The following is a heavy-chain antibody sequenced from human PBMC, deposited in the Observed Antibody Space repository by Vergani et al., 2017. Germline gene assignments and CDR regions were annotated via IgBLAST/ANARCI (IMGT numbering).Heavy chain of an antibody. CDR2: SKSKTDGGTT. CDR3: TTGDNGGKFYYYYGMDV. V-gene: IGHV3-15*01. CDR1: GFTFSNAW. Sequence: VQLVESGGGLEKPGGSLRLSCAASGFTFSNAWMSWVRQAPGKGLEWVGRSKSKTDGGTTDYAAPVKGRFTISRDDSKNTLYLQMNSLKTDDTAVYYCTTGDNGGKFYYYYGMDVWGQGTTVTVSS. D-gene: IGHD4-23*01. J-gene: IGHJ6*02.